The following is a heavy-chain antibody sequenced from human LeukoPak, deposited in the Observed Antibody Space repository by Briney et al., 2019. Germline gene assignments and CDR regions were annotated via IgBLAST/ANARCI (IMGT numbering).Heavy chain of an antibody. CDR2: IKQDGSEK. CDR3: ARGLWFGELRRDY. Sequence: SGGSLRLSCAASGFTFSSYWMSWVRQAPGKGLEWVANIKQDGSEKYYVDSVKGRFTISRDNTKNSLYLQMNSLRAEDTAVYYCARGLWFGELRRDYWGQGTLVTVSS. CDR1: GFTFSSYW. V-gene: IGHV3-7*01. J-gene: IGHJ4*02. D-gene: IGHD3-10*01.